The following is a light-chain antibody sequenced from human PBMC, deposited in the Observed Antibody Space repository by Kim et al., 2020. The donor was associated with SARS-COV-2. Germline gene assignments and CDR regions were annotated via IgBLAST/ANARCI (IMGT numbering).Light chain of an antibody. V-gene: IGKV3-20*01. J-gene: IGKJ5*01. CDR1: QSVSSFY. CDR2: GAT. Sequence: PGDSGTLSCRDRQSVSSFYLASYKQRPRQAPSLLIFGATRRATGIPHRFSGSRSGTDFTLTISRVEPEDFAVYYCQQYGRTPITVGKGTRLEI. CDR3: QQYGRTPIT.